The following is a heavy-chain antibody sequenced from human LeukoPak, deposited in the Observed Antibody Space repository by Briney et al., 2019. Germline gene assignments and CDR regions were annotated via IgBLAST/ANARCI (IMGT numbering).Heavy chain of an antibody. D-gene: IGHD1-26*01. Sequence: PSETLSLTCAVYGGSFSGYYWSWIRQPPGKGLEWIGEINHSGSTNYNPSLKSRVTISVDTSKNQFSLKLSSVTATDTAVYYCARLVGASGSFDIWGPGTKLTVSS. J-gene: IGHJ3*02. CDR1: GGSFSGYY. CDR2: INHSGST. CDR3: ARLVGASGSFDI. V-gene: IGHV4-34*01.